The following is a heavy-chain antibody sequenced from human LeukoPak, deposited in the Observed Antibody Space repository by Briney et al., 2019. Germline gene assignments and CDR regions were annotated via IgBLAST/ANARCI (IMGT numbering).Heavy chain of an antibody. Sequence: GGSLRLSCAASGFTFESYGMHWVRQAPGKGLEWVAFIWYDGNNKYYADSVEGRFTISRDNSKNTVYLQMNSLRAEDTAVYYCAKDKAGAVAGSWGQGTLVTVSS. V-gene: IGHV3-30*02. CDR3: AKDKAGAVAGS. CDR2: IWYDGNNK. J-gene: IGHJ5*02. CDR1: GFTFESYG. D-gene: IGHD6-19*01.